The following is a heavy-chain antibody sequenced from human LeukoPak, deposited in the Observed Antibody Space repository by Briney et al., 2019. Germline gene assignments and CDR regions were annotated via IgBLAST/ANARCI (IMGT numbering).Heavy chain of an antibody. V-gene: IGHV1-2*02. CDR3: ARVGEYCTGISCLDY. J-gene: IGHJ4*02. D-gene: IGHD2-2*01. Sequence: ASVKVSCKASGYTFTGYYMHWVRQAPGQGLEWMGWINPNSGGTNYAQKFQGRVTMTTDTSTSTAYMELGSLGSDDTAVYYCARVGEYCTGISCLDYWSQGTLVTVSS. CDR2: INPNSGGT. CDR1: GYTFTGYY.